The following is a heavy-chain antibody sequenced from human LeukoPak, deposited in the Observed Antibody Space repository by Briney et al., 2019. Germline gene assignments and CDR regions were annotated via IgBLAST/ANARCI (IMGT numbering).Heavy chain of an antibody. D-gene: IGHD2-2*01. CDR2: VYHSGST. CDR3: ANGGCCSSSSCYPKWFDP. J-gene: IGHJ5*02. V-gene: IGHV4-59*01. CDR1: GGSISSYY. Sequence: PSETLSLTCSVSGGSISSYYWSWIRQPPGKGLEWIGSVYHSGSTNYNPSLKSRVTMSVDTSKNQFSLKLRSVTAADTAVYYCANGGCCSSSSCYPKWFDPWGQGTLVTVSS.